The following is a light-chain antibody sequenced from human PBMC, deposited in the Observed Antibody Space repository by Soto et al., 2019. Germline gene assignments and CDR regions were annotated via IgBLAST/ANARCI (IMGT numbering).Light chain of an antibody. V-gene: IGKV3-15*01. CDR1: QSVSSN. J-gene: IGKJ1*01. Sequence: EIAMTQSPATLSVSPGERATLSCRASQSVSSNLAWYQQKPGQAPRLLIYGASTRATGVPARFNGSGSGTEFTLTISSLQTEDFAVYYCHQYHNWPPWKLGQGTKVDIK. CDR2: GAS. CDR3: HQYHNWPPWK.